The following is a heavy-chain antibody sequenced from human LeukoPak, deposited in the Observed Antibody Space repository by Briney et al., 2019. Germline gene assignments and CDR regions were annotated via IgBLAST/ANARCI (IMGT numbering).Heavy chain of an antibody. Sequence: SETLSLTCAVSGVSMGSGGYSWSWVRLPPGKGLEWIGYIYHSGSSSYNPSLKSRVTIPMDRSKNQFSLRLTSVTAADTAVYYCARGRWVRGVRGGYYFDYWGQGTLVTVSS. CDR1: GVSMGSGGYS. CDR3: ARGRWVRGVRGGYYFDY. J-gene: IGHJ4*02. CDR2: IYHSGSS. V-gene: IGHV4-30-2*01. D-gene: IGHD3-10*01.